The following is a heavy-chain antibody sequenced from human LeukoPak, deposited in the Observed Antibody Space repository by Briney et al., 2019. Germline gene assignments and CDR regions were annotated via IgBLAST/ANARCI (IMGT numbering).Heavy chain of an antibody. J-gene: IGHJ2*01. CDR1: GYTFTDYS. Sequence: GASVKVSCKPSGYTFTDYSINWVRQAPGQGLEWMGWINPNSGGTNYAQMFQGRVTMTRDTSITTAYMELSRLSSDDTAMYYCARGPYVPFPNWYFDLWGRGTLVTVSS. D-gene: IGHD3-10*02. V-gene: IGHV1-2*02. CDR2: INPNSGGT. CDR3: ARGPYVPFPNWYFDL.